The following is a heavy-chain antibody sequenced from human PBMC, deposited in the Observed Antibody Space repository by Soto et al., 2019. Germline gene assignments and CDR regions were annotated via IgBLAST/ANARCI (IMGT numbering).Heavy chain of an antibody. J-gene: IGHJ4*02. V-gene: IGHV4-59*01. CDR3: ARDQRGSSGWYVDY. Sequence: SETLSLTCTVSGGSISSYYWSWIRQPPGKGLEWIGYIYYSGSTNYNPSLKSRVTISVDTSKNQFSLKLNSVTAADTAVYYCARDQRGSSGWYVDYWGRGTLVTVSS. CDR2: IYYSGST. CDR1: GGSISSYY. D-gene: IGHD6-19*01.